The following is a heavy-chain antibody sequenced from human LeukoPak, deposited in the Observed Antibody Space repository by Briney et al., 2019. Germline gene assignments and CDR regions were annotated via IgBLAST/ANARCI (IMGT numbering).Heavy chain of an antibody. CDR3: AKVLTEYSGTYPFDN. Sequence: GGSLRLSCAASGFTFSSYEMNWVRQAPGKGLEWVAVISHDESNKFYADSVKGRFTISRDNSKSTLYLQMNSLRGEDTAVYYCAKVLTEYSGTYPFDNWGQGTLVTVSS. CDR2: ISHDESNK. J-gene: IGHJ4*02. CDR1: GFTFSSYE. V-gene: IGHV3-30*18. D-gene: IGHD1-26*01.